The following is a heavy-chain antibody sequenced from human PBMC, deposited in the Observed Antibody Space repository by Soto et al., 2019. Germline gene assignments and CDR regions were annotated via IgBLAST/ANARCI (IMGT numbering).Heavy chain of an antibody. D-gene: IGHD4-17*01. CDR3: AREDFYGDYPGYYYYYYMDV. CDR1: GFTFSSYW. J-gene: IGHJ6*03. V-gene: IGHV3-74*01. Sequence: PGGSLRLSCAASGFTFSSYWMHWVRQAPGKGLVWVSRINSDGSSTSYADSVKGRFTISRDNAKNTLYLQMNSLRAEDTAVYYCAREDFYGDYPGYYYYYYMDVWGKGTTVTVSS. CDR2: INSDGSST.